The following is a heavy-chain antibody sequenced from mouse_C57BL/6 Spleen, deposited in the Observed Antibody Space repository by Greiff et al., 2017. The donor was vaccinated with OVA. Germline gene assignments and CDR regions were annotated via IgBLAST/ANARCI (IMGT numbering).Heavy chain of an antibody. CDR3: ARGRLYYSNSSGVDY. CDR2: IYPGDGDP. J-gene: IGHJ4*01. CDR1: GYAFSSSW. Sequence: QVQLKESGPELVKPGASVKISCKASGYAFSSSWMNWVKQRPGKGLEWIGRIYPGDGDPNYNGKFTGKATLTADKSSSTAYMQLSSLTSEDSAVYFCARGRLYYSNSSGVDYWGQGTSVTVSS. D-gene: IGHD2-5*01. V-gene: IGHV1-82*01.